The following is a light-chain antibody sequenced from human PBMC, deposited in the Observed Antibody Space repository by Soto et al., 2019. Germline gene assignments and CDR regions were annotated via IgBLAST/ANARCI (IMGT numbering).Light chain of an antibody. J-gene: IGLJ3*02. CDR2: GNS. V-gene: IGLV1-40*01. CDR3: CSYAGSSGGV. CDR1: SANIGAGYD. Sequence: QSVLTQPPSVSGAPGQRVTISCTGTSANIGAGYDVHWYQQLPGTAPKLLIYGNSNRPSGVPDRFSGSKSGASASLAITGLQAEDEADYYCCSYAGSSGGVFGGGTKLTVL.